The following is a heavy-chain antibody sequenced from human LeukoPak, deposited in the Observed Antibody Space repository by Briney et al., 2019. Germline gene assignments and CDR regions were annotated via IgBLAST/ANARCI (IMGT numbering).Heavy chain of an antibody. Sequence: GGSLRLSCAASGFTFSTYAMNWVRQAPGKGLEFVSGVTSNGGSTYYANSVKGRFTISRDNSKNTLYLQMGSLRAEDMAVYYCAGAVAGPVVYWGQGTLVTVSS. CDR2: VTSNGGST. CDR1: GFTFSTYA. J-gene: IGHJ4*02. D-gene: IGHD6-19*01. CDR3: AGAVAGPVVY. V-gene: IGHV3-64*01.